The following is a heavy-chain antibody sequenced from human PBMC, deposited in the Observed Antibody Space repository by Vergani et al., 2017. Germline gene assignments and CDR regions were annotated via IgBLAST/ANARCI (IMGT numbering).Heavy chain of an antibody. CDR2: ISDSGTTI. CDR1: GFSFSSYS. CDR3: ARSPRQYQLPWGWFDT. Sequence: EVQLVESGGGLVKPGGSLRLSCAASGFSFSSYSMNWVRQAPGKGLEWISYISDSGTTIYYADSVKGRFTISRDNAKNSLYLQMNSLRPEDTAVYYCARSPRQYQLPWGWFDTWGQGTLVTVSS. D-gene: IGHD2-2*01. V-gene: IGHV3-21*05. J-gene: IGHJ5*02.